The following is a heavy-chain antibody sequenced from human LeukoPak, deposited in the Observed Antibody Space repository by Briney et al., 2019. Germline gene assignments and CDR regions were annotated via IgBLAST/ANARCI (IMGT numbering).Heavy chain of an antibody. CDR2: MDNFGIK. CDR1: DFSVNNNY. Sequence: GGPLRLACAASDFSVNNNYVDWVRQAPGKGLEWVSCMDNFGIKTYADSVQGRFTVSRDSSRNMVFLQMNSRRVEDTAVYYCAGGKYYGSGTRPGYLGYWGLGTMVTVSS. D-gene: IGHD3-10*01. V-gene: IGHV3-53*01. CDR3: AGGKYYGSGTRPGYLGY. J-gene: IGHJ4*02.